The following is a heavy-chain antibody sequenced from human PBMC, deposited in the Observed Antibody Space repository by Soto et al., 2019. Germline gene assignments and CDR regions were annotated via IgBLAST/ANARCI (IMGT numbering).Heavy chain of an antibody. Sequence: EVQLVESGGGLVQPGGSLRVSCAASGFTFSSYSINWVRQAPGKGLEWVSYISGSSTIYYADSVKGRFTLSRDNAKNSLYLQMNSLRDEDTAVYYCARVWLGLFGMDVWGQGTTVTVSS. CDR2: ISGSSTI. CDR3: ARVWLGLFGMDV. V-gene: IGHV3-48*02. CDR1: GFTFSSYS. J-gene: IGHJ6*02. D-gene: IGHD3-10*01.